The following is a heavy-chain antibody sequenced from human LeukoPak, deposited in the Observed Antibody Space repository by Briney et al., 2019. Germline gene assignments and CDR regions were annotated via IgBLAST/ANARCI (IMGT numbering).Heavy chain of an antibody. CDR1: GFTFSSYE. CDR3: AREYNWNQFDY. D-gene: IGHD1-1*01. CDR2: ISSFGSTI. V-gene: IGHV3-48*03. Sequence: GGSLRLSCAASGFTFSSYEMNWVRQAPGKGREWVSYISSFGSTIYYADSVKGRFTISRDNAKNSLYLQMNSLRAEDTAVYYCAREYNWNQFDYWGQGTLVTVSS. J-gene: IGHJ4*02.